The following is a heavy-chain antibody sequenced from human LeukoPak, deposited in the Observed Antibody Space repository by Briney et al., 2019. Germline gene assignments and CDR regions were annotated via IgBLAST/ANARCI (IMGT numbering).Heavy chain of an antibody. CDR2: IYYSGST. D-gene: IGHD3-16*01. Sequence: SETLSLTRSVSGDSISSSDYYWGWIRQPPGKGLEWIVTIYYSGSTYYNASLKGRLTISIDTYKNQFSLKLSSVTAADTAVYYCARDAPDYGDDCWGQGTLVTVSS. CDR1: GDSISSSDYY. V-gene: IGHV4-39*07. CDR3: ARDAPDYGDDC. J-gene: IGHJ4*02.